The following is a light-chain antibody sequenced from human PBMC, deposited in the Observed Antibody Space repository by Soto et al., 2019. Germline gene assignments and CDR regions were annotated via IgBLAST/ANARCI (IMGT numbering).Light chain of an antibody. CDR2: DAS. V-gene: IGKV3-11*01. CDR1: QSVCIY. CDR3: LHYNSYSGA. J-gene: IGKJ1*01. Sequence: EIVLTQSPATLSLSPGERATLSCRASQSVCIYLAWFQHTPGQAPKLLIYDASNWATGIPARFSGSGSGTDFTLTISSLQPDDFATYYCLHYNSYSGAFGQGTKVDIK.